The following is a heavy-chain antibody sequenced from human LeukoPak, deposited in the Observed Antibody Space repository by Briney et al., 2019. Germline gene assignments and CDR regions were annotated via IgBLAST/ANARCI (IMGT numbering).Heavy chain of an antibody. J-gene: IGHJ4*02. D-gene: IGHD1-26*01. Sequence: KSGGSLRLSCAASGFTFSSYSMNWVRQAPGKGLEWVSSISSSSSYIYYADSVKGRFTISRDNAKNPLYLQMNSLRAEDTAVYYCARVAGKLPEESGSHRDYWGQGTLVTVSS. CDR1: GFTFSSYS. V-gene: IGHV3-21*01. CDR2: ISSSSSYI. CDR3: ARVAGKLPEESGSHRDY.